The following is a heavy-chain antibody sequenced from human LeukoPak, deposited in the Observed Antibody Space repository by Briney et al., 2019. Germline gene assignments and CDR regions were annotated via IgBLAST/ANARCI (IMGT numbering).Heavy chain of an antibody. CDR2: INHSGST. CDR3: AREASSSAAAQRRNWFDP. J-gene: IGHJ5*02. D-gene: IGHD6-13*01. CDR1: GGSFSGYY. V-gene: IGHV4-34*01. Sequence: SETLSLTCAVYGGSFSGYYWSWIRQPPGKGLEWIGEINHSGSTNYNPSLKSRVTISVDTSKNQFSLKLSSVTAADTAMYYCAREASSSAAAQRRNWFDPWGQGTLVTVSS.